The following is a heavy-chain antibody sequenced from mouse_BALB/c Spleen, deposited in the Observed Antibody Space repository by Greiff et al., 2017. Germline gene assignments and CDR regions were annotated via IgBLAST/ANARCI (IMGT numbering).Heavy chain of an antibody. Sequence: QVQLKQSGPGLVAPSQSLSITCTVSGFSLTGYGVNWVRKPPGKGLEWLGMIWGDGSTDYNSALKSRLSISKDNSKSQVFLKMNSLQTDDTARYYCASEYYDRDYYAMDYWGQGTSVTVSS. CDR3: ASEYYDRDYYAMDY. V-gene: IGHV2-6-7*01. CDR2: IWGDGST. D-gene: IGHD2-4*01. J-gene: IGHJ4*01. CDR1: GFSLTGYG.